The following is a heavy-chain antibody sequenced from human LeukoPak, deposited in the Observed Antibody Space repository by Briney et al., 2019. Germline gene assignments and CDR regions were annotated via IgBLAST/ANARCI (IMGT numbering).Heavy chain of an antibody. Sequence: SETLSLTCAVSGASTSGSGYYWGWIRQPPGKGLEWIGNIYYSGSTYYNASLQSRVTISIDTSKNQFSLRLNSVTAADTAMYYCAKSGGYGLIDYWGQGTLVTVSS. V-gene: IGHV4-39*01. D-gene: IGHD1-26*01. CDR3: AKSGGYGLIDY. CDR2: IYYSGST. J-gene: IGHJ4*02. CDR1: GASTSGSGYY.